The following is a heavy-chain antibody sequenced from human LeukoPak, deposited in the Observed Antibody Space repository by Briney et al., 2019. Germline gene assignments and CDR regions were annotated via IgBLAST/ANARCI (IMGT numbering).Heavy chain of an antibody. CDR3: ARDPTRLSRGYSYGGFDY. J-gene: IGHJ4*02. CDR1: GDSVSSNSAA. V-gene: IGHV6-1*01. D-gene: IGHD5-18*01. Sequence: SQTLSRTCAISGDSVSSNSAAWNWIRQSPSRGLEWLGRTYYRSKWYNDYAVSVKSRITINPDTSKNQFSLQLNSVTPEDTAVYYCARDPTRLSRGYSYGGFDYWGQGTLVTVSS. CDR2: TYYRSKWYN.